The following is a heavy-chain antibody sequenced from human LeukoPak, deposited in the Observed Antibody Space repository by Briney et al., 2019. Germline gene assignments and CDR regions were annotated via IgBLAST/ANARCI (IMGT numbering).Heavy chain of an antibody. Sequence: GGSLRLSCSASGFTFSSYAMHWVRQAPGKGLEYVSAISSNGGTTYYADSVKGRFTTSRDNSKNTLYLQMSSLRREDTAVYYCVKGAESFCDSRSDYWGQGALVTVSS. CDR3: VKGAESFCDSRSDY. D-gene: IGHD3-22*01. CDR2: ISSNGGTT. J-gene: IGHJ4*02. V-gene: IGHV3-64D*09. CDR1: GFTFSSYA.